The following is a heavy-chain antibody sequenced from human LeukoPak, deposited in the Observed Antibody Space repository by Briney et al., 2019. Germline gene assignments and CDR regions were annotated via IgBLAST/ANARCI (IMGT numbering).Heavy chain of an antibody. V-gene: IGHV3-23*01. CDR2: ISGSGGST. CDR3: AKVGAMVRGVIIPPPSYGMDV. J-gene: IGHJ6*02. Sequence: GGSLRLSCAASGFTFSSYAMSWVRHAPGKGLEWVSAISGSGGSTYYADSVKGRFTISRDNSKNTLYLQMNSLRAEDPAVYYCAKVGAMVRGVIIPPPSYGMDVWGQGTTVSVSS. D-gene: IGHD3-10*01. CDR1: GFTFSSYA.